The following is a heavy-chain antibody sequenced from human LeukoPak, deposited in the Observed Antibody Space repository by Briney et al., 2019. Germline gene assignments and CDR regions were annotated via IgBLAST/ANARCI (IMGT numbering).Heavy chain of an antibody. CDR1: GFTFTGSS. V-gene: IGHV3-21*01. CDR3: ARRTVTIDDHDAFDV. J-gene: IGHJ3*01. Sequence: GGSLRLSCEASGFTFTGSSMNWVRQAPGKGLEWVSSISTSTSLKYYADSVKGRFIISRDNAKNSLYLEMNSLRAEDTAVYYCARRTVTIDDHDAFDVWGQGTMVTVSS. D-gene: IGHD4-17*01. CDR2: ISTSTSLK.